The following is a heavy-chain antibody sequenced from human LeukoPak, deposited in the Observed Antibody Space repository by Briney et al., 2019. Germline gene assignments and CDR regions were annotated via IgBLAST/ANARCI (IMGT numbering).Heavy chain of an antibody. CDR2: ISGSGGST. CDR1: GFTFSSYG. V-gene: IGHV3-23*01. CDR3: ARGTVTRGRFDY. Sequence: GGSLRLSCAASGFTFSSYGMSWVRQAPGKGLEWVSAISGSGGSTYYADSVKGRFTISRDNSKNTLYLQMNSLRAEDTAMYYCARGTVTRGRFDYWGQGTLVTVSS. J-gene: IGHJ4*01. D-gene: IGHD4-11*01.